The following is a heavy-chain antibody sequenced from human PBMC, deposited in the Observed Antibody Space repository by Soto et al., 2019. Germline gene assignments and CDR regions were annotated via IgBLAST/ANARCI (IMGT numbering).Heavy chain of an antibody. J-gene: IGHJ5*02. Sequence: GGSLRLSCASSGFTFSSYAMHWVRQAPGKGLEWVAVISYDGSNKYYADSVKGRFTISRDNSKNTLYLQMNSLRAEDTAVYYCARWNVDWFDPWGQGTLVTVSS. D-gene: IGHD1-1*01. CDR2: ISYDGSNK. V-gene: IGHV3-30-3*01. CDR3: ARWNVDWFDP. CDR1: GFTFSSYA.